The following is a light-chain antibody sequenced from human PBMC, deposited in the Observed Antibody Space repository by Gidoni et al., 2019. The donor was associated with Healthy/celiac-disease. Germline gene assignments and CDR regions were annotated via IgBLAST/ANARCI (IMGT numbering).Light chain of an antibody. CDR3: SSYTSSSPVV. V-gene: IGLV2-14*03. J-gene: IGLJ2*01. Sequence: LTQPASVSGSPGQSITISCTGTSSDVGGYNYVSWYQQHPGKAPKLMIYDVSNRPSGVSNRFSGSKSGNTASLTISGLQAEDEADYYCSSYTSSSPVVFGGGTKLTVL. CDR1: SSDVGGYNY. CDR2: DVS.